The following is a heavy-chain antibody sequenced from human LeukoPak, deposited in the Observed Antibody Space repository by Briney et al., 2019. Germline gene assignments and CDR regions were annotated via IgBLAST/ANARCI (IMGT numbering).Heavy chain of an antibody. V-gene: IGHV3-23*01. Sequence: GGTLRLSCAASGFTFSSYGMSWVRQAPGKGLEWVSVISGSGGSTYYADSVKGRFTISRDNSKNTLYLQMNSLRAEDTAVYYCAELGITMIGGVWGKGTTVTISS. CDR2: ISGSGGST. D-gene: IGHD3-10*02. J-gene: IGHJ6*04. CDR3: AELGITMIGGV. CDR1: GFTFSSYG.